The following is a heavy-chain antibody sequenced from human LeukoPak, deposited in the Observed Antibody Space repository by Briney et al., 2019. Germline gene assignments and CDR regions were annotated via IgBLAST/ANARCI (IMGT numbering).Heavy chain of an antibody. CDR3: AREGLTVTLLRPYRHFDY. CDR2: ISSSSSYI. J-gene: IGHJ4*02. CDR1: GFTFSSYS. D-gene: IGHD4-17*01. V-gene: IGHV3-21*01. Sequence: GGSLRPSCAASGFTFSSYSMNWVRQAPGKGLEWVSSISSSSSYIYYADSVKGRFTISRDNAKNSLYLQMNSLRAEDTAVYYCAREGLTVTLLRPYRHFDYWGQGTLVTVSS.